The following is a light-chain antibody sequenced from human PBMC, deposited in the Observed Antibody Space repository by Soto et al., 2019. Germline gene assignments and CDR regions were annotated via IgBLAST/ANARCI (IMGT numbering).Light chain of an antibody. J-gene: IGLJ1*01. CDR3: SSYRSSTTFV. CDR2: EVR. V-gene: IGLV2-14*01. Sequence: QSALTQPASLSGSPGQSITISCTGTSSDVGAYNFVSWYQQYPGKAPKVIIFEVRKRPSGVSNRFSGSKSGDTASLTISGLQAEDEADYYCSSYRSSTTFVFGTGTKVTVL. CDR1: SSDVGAYNF.